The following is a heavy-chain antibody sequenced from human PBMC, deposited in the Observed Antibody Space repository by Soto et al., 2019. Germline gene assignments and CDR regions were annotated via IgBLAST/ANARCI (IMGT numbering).Heavy chain of an antibody. V-gene: IGHV3-23*01. CDR3: AKDRGTSGWTLFDY. CDR1: GFTFSNAW. D-gene: IGHD6-19*01. CDR2: IGANGGTT. J-gene: IGHJ4*02. Sequence: GGSLRLSCAASGFTFSNAWMNWVRQAPGKGLEWVSAIGANGGTTYYADSVKGRFTISRDNAKNSLYLQINSLRAEDTAVYYCAKDRGTSGWTLFDYWGQGTRVTVSS.